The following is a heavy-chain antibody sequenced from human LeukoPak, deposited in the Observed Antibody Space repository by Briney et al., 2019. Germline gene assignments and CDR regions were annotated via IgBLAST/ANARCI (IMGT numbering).Heavy chain of an antibody. CDR3: ARAEYYYDSSGKHDRPDFDY. D-gene: IGHD3-22*01. Sequence: GGSLRLSCAASGFIVSNNYMSWVRQAPGKGLEWVSVIYTGGTTYYTDSVKGRFTISRDNSKNTLYLQMNSLRAEDTAVYYCARAEYYYDSSGKHDRPDFDYWGQGTLVTVSS. J-gene: IGHJ4*02. CDR1: GFIVSNNY. V-gene: IGHV3-53*01. CDR2: IYTGGTT.